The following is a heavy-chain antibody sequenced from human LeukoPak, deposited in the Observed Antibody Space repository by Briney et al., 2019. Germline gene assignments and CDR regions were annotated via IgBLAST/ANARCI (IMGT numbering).Heavy chain of an antibody. CDR3: ARGYYTPPVGYYYMDL. CDR1: GGSIDSGDDY. D-gene: IGHD3-3*01. Sequence: SETLSLTCTVSGGSIDSGDDYWSWIRQPAGKGLEFIGRIYRTGSTTSNPSLQDRLTISIDTSKNQFSLQLTSVTAADTAVYYCARGYYTPPVGYYYMDLWGRGTTVTVSS. V-gene: IGHV4-61*02. J-gene: IGHJ6*03. CDR2: IYRTGST.